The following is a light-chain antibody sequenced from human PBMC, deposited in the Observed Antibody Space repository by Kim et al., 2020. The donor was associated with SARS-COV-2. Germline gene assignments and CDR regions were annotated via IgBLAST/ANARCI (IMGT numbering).Light chain of an antibody. CDR3: QAWDSSTAV. Sequence: YDLTQPPSVSVSPGQTASITCSGDKLGDKYACWYQQKPGQSPVLVIYQDSKRPSGIPERFSGSNSGNTATLTISGTQAMDEADYYCQAWDSSTAVFGGGTQLTVL. V-gene: IGLV3-1*01. CDR1: KLGDKY. J-gene: IGLJ2*01. CDR2: QDS.